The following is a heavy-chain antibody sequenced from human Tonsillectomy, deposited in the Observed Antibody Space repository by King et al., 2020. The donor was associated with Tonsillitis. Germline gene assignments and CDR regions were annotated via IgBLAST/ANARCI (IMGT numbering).Heavy chain of an antibody. D-gene: IGHD1-14*01. V-gene: IGHV3-30*02. J-gene: IGHJ6*02. Sequence: QLVQSGGGVVQPGGSLRLSCAASGLTFSSYGMHWVRQAPGKGLEWVAFIRYDGSNKYYADSVKGRFTISRDNSKNTLYLQMNSLRAEDTAVYYCAKTSGIYYYSAMDVWGQGTTVTVSS. CDR1: GLTFSSYG. CDR3: AKTSGIYYYSAMDV. CDR2: IRYDGSNK.